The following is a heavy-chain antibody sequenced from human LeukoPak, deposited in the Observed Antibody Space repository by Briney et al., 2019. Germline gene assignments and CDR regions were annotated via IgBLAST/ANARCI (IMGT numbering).Heavy chain of an antibody. Sequence: GASVKVSCKASGYTFTGYYMHWVRQAPGQGLEWMGWINPNSGGTNYAQKFQGRVTMTRDTSISTAYMELSRLRSDDTAVYYCARGSFEWLLSLPIYYYYGMDVWGQGTTVTVSS. CDR2: INPNSGGT. CDR1: GYTFTGYY. J-gene: IGHJ6*02. CDR3: ARGSFEWLLSLPIYYYYGMDV. V-gene: IGHV1-2*02. D-gene: IGHD3-3*01.